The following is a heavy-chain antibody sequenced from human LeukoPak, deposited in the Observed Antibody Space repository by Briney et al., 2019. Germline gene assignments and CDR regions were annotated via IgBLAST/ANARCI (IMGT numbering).Heavy chain of an antibody. CDR2: IYYSGST. CDR1: GGSISSYY. CDR3: ARNVLFGGAGVDY. V-gene: IGHV4-59*01. Sequence: SETLSLTCTVSGGSISSYYWSWIRQPPGKGLEWIGYIYYSGSTNYNPSLKSRVTISVDTSKNQFSLKLSSVTAADTAVYYCARNVLFGGAGVDYWGQGTLVTVSS. D-gene: IGHD3-10*02. J-gene: IGHJ4*02.